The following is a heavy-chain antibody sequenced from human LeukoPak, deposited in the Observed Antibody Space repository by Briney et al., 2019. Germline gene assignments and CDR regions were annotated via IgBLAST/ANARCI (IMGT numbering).Heavy chain of an antibody. D-gene: IGHD2/OR15-2a*01. J-gene: IGHJ1*01. CDR3: ARSTSPHENEYFEH. CDR2: INPNSGGT. Sequence: GASVKVSCKASGYTFTGYYMHWVRQAPGQGLEWMGWINPNSGGTNYAQKFQGRVTMTRDTSISTAYMELSRLRSDDTAVYYCARSTSPHENEYFEHWGQGTLVTVSS. V-gene: IGHV1-2*02. CDR1: GYTFTGYY.